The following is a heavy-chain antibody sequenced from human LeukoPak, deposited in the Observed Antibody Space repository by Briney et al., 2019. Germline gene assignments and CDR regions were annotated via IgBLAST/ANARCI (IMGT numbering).Heavy chain of an antibody. D-gene: IGHD3-22*01. J-gene: IGHJ4*02. V-gene: IGHV4-39*01. CDR2: IYYGGST. CDR3: ARTYYYDSSGYSAKPHFDY. Sequence: SETLSLTCTVSGGSISSGSYYWGWIRQPPGKGLEWIGSIYYGGSTYYNPSLKSRVTISVDTSKNQFSLKLSSVTAADTAVYYCARTYYYDSSGYSAKPHFDYWGQGTLVTVSS. CDR1: GGSISSGSYY.